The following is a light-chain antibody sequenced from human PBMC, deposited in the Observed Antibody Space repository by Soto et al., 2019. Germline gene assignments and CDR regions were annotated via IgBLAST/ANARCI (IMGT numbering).Light chain of an antibody. CDR2: GAS. V-gene: IGKV3-15*01. CDR3: QQYNNWPLT. J-gene: IGKJ4*01. Sequence: MTQSPSSLSASVGDRVTITCRASQSISTNLAWYQQKPGQAPRLLIYGASTRATDIPARFSGSGSGTEFTLTISSLQSEDFAVYYCQQYNNWPLTFGGGTKVDI. CDR1: QSISTN.